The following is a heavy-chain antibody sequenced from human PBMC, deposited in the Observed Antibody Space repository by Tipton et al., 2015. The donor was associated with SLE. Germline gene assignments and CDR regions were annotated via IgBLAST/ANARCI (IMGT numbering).Heavy chain of an antibody. CDR2: IYYSGST. CDR1: GGSISSSSYY. D-gene: IGHD6-13*01. Sequence: TLSLTCTVSGGSISSSSYYWGWIRQPPGKGLEWIGSIYYSGSTYYNPSLKSRVTISVDTSKNQFSLKLSSVTAADTAVHYCARQAIAAPGGGYFQHWGQGTLVTVSS. CDR3: ARQAIAAPGGGYFQH. V-gene: IGHV4-39*07. J-gene: IGHJ1*01.